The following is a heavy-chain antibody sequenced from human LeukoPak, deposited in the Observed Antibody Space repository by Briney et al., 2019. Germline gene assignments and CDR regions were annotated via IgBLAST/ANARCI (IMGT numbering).Heavy chain of an antibody. CDR1: SGSISTHY. J-gene: IGHJ4*02. Sequence: PSETLSLTCSVSSGSISTHYWSWIRQPAGTGLEWIGRISTTGSTNYNPSLNSRVTMSLDTSKNQLSLKLSSVTAADTAVYYCAREVEMARQFDYWGQGTLVTVSS. CDR3: AREVEMARQFDY. D-gene: IGHD5-24*01. V-gene: IGHV4-4*07. CDR2: ISTTGST.